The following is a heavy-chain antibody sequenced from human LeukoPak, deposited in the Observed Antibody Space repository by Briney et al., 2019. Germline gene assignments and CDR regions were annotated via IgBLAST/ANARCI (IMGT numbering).Heavy chain of an antibody. CDR2: ISGSGGST. J-gene: IGHJ4*02. CDR1: GFTFSTYA. D-gene: IGHD2-15*01. Sequence: GGSLRLSCAASGFTFSTYAMSGVRQAPGKGLEWVSAISGSGGSTYYADSVKGRFTISRDNSKNTLYLQLKSLRAEDTAVFYCANARYCRGGSRLPQYPPDYWGQGTLVSVSS. V-gene: IGHV3-23*01. CDR3: ANARYCRGGSRLPQYPPDY.